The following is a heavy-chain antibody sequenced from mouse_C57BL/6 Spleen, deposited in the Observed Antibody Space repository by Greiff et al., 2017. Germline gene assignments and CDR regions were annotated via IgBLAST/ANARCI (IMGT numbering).Heavy chain of an antibody. CDR2: IYPGDGDT. D-gene: IGHD1-1*01. J-gene: IGHJ2*01. CDR1: GYAFSSSW. V-gene: IGHV1-82*01. Sequence: QVQLQQSGPELVKPGASVKISCKASGYAFSSSWMNWVKQRPGKGLEWIGRIYPGDGDTNYNGKFKGKATLTADKSSSTAYMPLSSLTSEDSAVYFCAKLDYYGSSLDYWGQGTTLTVAS. CDR3: AKLDYYGSSLDY.